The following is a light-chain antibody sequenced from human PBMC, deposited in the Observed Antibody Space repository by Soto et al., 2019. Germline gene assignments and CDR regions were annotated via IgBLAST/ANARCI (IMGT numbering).Light chain of an antibody. CDR2: DAS. Sequence: EIVLTQSPGTLSLSPGERATLSCRASQSVSSSYLAWYQQKPGQPPRLLIYDASNRATGIPARFSGSVSGTDFTLTISSLETEDFAVYYCQQRTNWPPYTFCQGTKVDI. CDR1: QSVSSSY. V-gene: IGKV3D-20*02. J-gene: IGKJ2*01. CDR3: QQRTNWPPYT.